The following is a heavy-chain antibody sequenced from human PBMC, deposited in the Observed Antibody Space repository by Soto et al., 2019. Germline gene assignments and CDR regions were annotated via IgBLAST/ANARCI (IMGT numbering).Heavy chain of an antibody. J-gene: IGHJ5*02. CDR2: IYYSGST. CDR3: ASSGVQLLWFGELLP. D-gene: IGHD3-10*01. Sequence: PSETLSLTCTVSGGSVGSGSYYWSWIRQPPGKGLEWIGYIYYSGSTNYNPSLKSRVTISVDTSKNQFSLKLSSVTAADTAVYYCASSGVQLLWFGELLPWSQGTLVTVSS. CDR1: GGSVGSGSYY. V-gene: IGHV4-61*01.